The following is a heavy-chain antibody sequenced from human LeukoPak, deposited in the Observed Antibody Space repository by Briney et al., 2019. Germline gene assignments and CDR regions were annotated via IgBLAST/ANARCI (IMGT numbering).Heavy chain of an antibody. Sequence: GGSLRLSCAASGFTFSSYAMAWVGRAPGKGRGWVSAISGGGGSTYYADSVKGRFTISRDNSKNTLYLQMNSLRAEDTAVYYCAKDRRTMSPRYFDLWGRGTLVTVSS. CDR3: AKDRRTMSPRYFDL. CDR2: ISGGGGST. J-gene: IGHJ2*01. V-gene: IGHV3-23*01. D-gene: IGHD3-22*01. CDR1: GFTFSSYA.